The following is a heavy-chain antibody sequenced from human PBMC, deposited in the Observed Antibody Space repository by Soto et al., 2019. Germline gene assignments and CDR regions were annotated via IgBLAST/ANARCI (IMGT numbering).Heavy chain of an antibody. Sequence: ASVKVSCKASGYTFTSYGPNWVRQAPGQGLDWMGWITAYNDNTNYAQKDQGRAILTIDTSTTTGYMELRSLRADDTAVYYCARRQIQSDFDYWDQGTLVTVSS. V-gene: IGHV1-18*04. CDR1: GYTFTSYG. J-gene: IGHJ4*02. D-gene: IGHD3-3*01. CDR3: ARRQIQSDFDY. CDR2: ITAYNDNT.